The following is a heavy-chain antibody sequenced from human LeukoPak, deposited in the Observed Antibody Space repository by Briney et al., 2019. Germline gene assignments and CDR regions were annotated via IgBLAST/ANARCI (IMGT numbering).Heavy chain of an antibody. CDR1: GFTFSSYG. J-gene: IGHJ6*02. CDR2: ISYDGSNK. D-gene: IGHD3-3*01. V-gene: IGHV3-30*18. CDR3: AKDQKAYDFWSGPIYYYYGMDV. Sequence: GGSLRLSCAASGFTFSSYGMHGVRQAPGKGGEWVAVISYDGSNKYYADSVKGRFTISRDNSKNTLYLQMNSLRAEDTAVYYCAKDQKAYDFWSGPIYYYYGMDVWGQGTTVTVSS.